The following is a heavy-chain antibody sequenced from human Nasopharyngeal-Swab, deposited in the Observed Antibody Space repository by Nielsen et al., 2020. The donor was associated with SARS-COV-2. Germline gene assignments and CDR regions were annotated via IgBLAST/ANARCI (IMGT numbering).Heavy chain of an antibody. V-gene: IGHV3-7*03. CDR1: GFILSSFW. CDR3: ARDSRGYSYGYIYFDY. CDR2: IKQDGSEK. J-gene: IGHJ4*02. Sequence: GESLKISCAASGFILSSFWMSWVRQAPGKGLEWVANIKQDGSEKYYVDSVKGRFTISRDNAKNSLHLQMNSLRAEDTAVYYCARDSRGYSYGYIYFDYWGQGTLVTVSS. D-gene: IGHD5-18*01.